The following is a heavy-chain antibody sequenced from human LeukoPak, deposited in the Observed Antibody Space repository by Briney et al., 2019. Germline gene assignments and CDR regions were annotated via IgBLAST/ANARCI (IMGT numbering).Heavy chain of an antibody. CDR3: ARRSGIAVAGAFDY. J-gene: IGHJ4*02. V-gene: IGHV3-48*03. Sequence: GGSLRLSCAASGFTFSNYEMNWVRQAPGKGLEWVSHISSSGSSTYYADSVKGRFTISRDNAKNSVYLQMNSLRAEDTAVYYCARRSGIAVAGAFDYWGQGTLVTVSS. D-gene: IGHD6-19*01. CDR2: ISSSGSST. CDR1: GFTFSNYE.